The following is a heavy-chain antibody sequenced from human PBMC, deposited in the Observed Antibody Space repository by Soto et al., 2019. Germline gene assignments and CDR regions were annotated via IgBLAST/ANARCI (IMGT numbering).Heavy chain of an antibody. Sequence: SETLSLTCAVYGGSFSAYYWSWVRQPPGKGLEWIGEINHSGSTHYNPSLKSRVTISVDTSKNQFSLNLYSVTAADTALYYCARVERGTVTTVVDAFDIWGPGTMVTVSS. CDR3: ARVERGTVTTVVDAFDI. J-gene: IGHJ3*02. CDR1: GGSFSAYY. V-gene: IGHV4-34*01. CDR2: INHSGST. D-gene: IGHD1-1*01.